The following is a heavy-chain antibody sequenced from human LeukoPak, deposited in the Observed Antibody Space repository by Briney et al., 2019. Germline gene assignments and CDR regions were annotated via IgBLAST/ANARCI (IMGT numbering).Heavy chain of an antibody. Sequence: GSLRLSCAASGFTFSSYWMHWVRQAPGKGLVWVSRINSDGSSTSYADSVKGRFTISRDNAKNSLYLQMNSLRAEDTAVYYCARDKCSGGSCSAGFDYWGQGTLVTVSS. J-gene: IGHJ4*02. CDR1: GFTFSSYW. D-gene: IGHD2-15*01. V-gene: IGHV3-74*01. CDR3: ARDKCSGGSCSAGFDY. CDR2: INSDGSST.